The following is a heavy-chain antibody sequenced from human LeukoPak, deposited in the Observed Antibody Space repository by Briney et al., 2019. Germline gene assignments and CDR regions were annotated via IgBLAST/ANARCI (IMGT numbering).Heavy chain of an antibody. CDR3: AKDVDPFGSGSYVEGFDY. CDR2: ISFDASNK. CDR1: GFTFSSYA. Sequence: GGSLRLSCAAAGFTFSSYAMHWVRQAPGKGLEWVAVISFDASNKYYADSVKGRFTISRDNSKNTLYLQMNSLRAEDTAVYYCAKDVDPFGSGSYVEGFDYWGQGTLVTVSS. J-gene: IGHJ4*02. D-gene: IGHD3-10*01. V-gene: IGHV3-30*04.